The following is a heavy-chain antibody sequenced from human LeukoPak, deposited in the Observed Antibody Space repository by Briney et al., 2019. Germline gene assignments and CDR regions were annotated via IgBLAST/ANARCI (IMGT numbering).Heavy chain of an antibody. J-gene: IGHJ6*02. CDR3: AREDPQTTVPEGLDV. D-gene: IGHD4-17*01. V-gene: IGHV4-59*01. CDR1: GGSISRYY. CDR2: INFSGAT. Sequence: SETLSLTCTVSGGSISRYYWSWIRQPPGKGLEWIGYINFSGATNYNPSLKSRVTISVDTSKNQFSLKLSSVTAADTAVYYCAREDPQTTVPEGLDVWGQGTTVIVSS.